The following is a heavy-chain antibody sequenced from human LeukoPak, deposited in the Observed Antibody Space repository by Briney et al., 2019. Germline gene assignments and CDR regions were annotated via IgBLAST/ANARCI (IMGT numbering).Heavy chain of an antibody. V-gene: IGHV3-23*01. Sequence: HAGGSLRLSCAASGFTFNTYAMSWVRQAPGKGLEWVSAISGGGATSYYADSVEGRFTISRDNSKNTLYLQMNSLRAEDTAIYYCAKDGSSGIAATADAFDIWGQGTMVTVSS. CDR3: AKDGSSGIAATADAFDI. CDR1: GFTFNTYA. CDR2: ISGGGATS. D-gene: IGHD6-13*01. J-gene: IGHJ3*02.